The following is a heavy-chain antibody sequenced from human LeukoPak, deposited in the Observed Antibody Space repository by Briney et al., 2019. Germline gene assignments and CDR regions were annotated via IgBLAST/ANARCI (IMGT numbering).Heavy chain of an antibody. CDR2: ISSSSSYI. J-gene: IGHJ4*02. D-gene: IGHD3-16*02. V-gene: IGHV3-21*01. CDR1: GFTFSSYS. Sequence: PGGSLRLSCAASGFTFSSYSVNWVRQAPGKGLEWVSSISSSSSYIYYADSVKGRFTISRDNAKNSLYLQMNSLRAEDTAVYYCARGILCLGELSPLDYWGQGTLVTVSS. CDR3: ARGILCLGELSPLDY.